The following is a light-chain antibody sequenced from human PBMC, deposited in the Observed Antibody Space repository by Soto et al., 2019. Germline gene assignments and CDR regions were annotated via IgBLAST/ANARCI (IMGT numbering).Light chain of an antibody. CDR2: AAS. V-gene: IGKV1-12*01. CDR1: QGISIW. CDR3: QQVNSFPPT. J-gene: IGKJ4*01. Sequence: DIQMAQSPSSVSASLGDRVTISCRASQGISIWLAWYQQKPGKAPKLLVYAASNLQRGVPSRFSGSGSGTHFTLTISSLQPEDFATYYCQQVNSFPPTFGGGTKVDI.